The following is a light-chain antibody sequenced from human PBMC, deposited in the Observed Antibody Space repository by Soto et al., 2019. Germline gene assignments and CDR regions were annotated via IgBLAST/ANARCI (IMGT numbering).Light chain of an antibody. CDR3: SSYTSSSPVV. Sequence: QSVLTQPASVSGSPGQSITISCTGTSSDVGGYNYVSWYQQHPGKAPKLMIYEVSNRPSGVSNRFSGSKSGNMASLTISGLQAEDEADYYCSSYTSSSPVVFGGGTKVTVL. J-gene: IGLJ2*01. CDR1: SSDVGGYNY. CDR2: EVS. V-gene: IGLV2-14*01.